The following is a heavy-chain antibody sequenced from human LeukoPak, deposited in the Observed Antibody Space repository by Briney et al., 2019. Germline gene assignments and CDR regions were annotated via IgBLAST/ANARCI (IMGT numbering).Heavy chain of an antibody. V-gene: IGHV3-30*02. CDR1: GFTFSSYG. Sequence: GGSLRLSCAASGFTFSSYGMHWVRQAPGKGLEWVAFIRYDGSNKYYADSVKGRFTISRDNSKNTLYLQMSSLRAEDTAVYYCARVAYGDHQYFHHWGQGTLVTVSS. CDR3: ARVAYGDHQYFHH. D-gene: IGHD4-17*01. J-gene: IGHJ1*01. CDR2: IRYDGSNK.